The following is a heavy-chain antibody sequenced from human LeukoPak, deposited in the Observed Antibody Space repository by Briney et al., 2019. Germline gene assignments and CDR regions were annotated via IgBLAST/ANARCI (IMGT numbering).Heavy chain of an antibody. D-gene: IGHD1-26*01. CDR2: ISYDGSNK. CDR1: GFTFSSYG. V-gene: IGHV3-30*18. Sequence: GRSLRLSCAASGFTFSSYGMHWVRQAPGKGLEWVAVISYDGSNKYYADSVKGRFTISRDNSKNTLYLQMNSLRAEDTAVYYCAKSGSYGYWGQGTLVTVSS. J-gene: IGHJ4*02. CDR3: AKSGSYGY.